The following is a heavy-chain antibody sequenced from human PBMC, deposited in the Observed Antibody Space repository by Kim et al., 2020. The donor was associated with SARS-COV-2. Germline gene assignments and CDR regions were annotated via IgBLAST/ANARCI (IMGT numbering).Heavy chain of an antibody. Sequence: ASVKVSCKVSGYTLTELSMHWVRQAPGKGLEWMGGFDPEDGETIYAQKFQGRVTMTEDTSTDTAYMELSSLRSEDTAVYYCATEGTYYYDSSGYSYYFDYWGQGTLVTVSS. D-gene: IGHD3-22*01. CDR1: GYTLTELS. J-gene: IGHJ4*02. CDR2: FDPEDGET. CDR3: ATEGTYYYDSSGYSYYFDY. V-gene: IGHV1-24*01.